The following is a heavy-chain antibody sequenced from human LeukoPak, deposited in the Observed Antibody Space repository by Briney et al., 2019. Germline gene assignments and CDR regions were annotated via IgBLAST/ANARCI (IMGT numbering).Heavy chain of an antibody. CDR1: GGSISSYY. CDR2: IYYSGSA. CDR3: ARVTGYMVEDYFDY. J-gene: IGHJ4*02. V-gene: IGHV4-59*01. Sequence: PSETLSLTCTVSGGSISSYYWSWIRQPPGKGLEWIGYIYYSGSANYHPSLKSRVTISVNTSKNRFSLRLSSVTAADTAVYYCARVTGYMVEDYFDYWGQGTLVTVSS. D-gene: IGHD6-13*01.